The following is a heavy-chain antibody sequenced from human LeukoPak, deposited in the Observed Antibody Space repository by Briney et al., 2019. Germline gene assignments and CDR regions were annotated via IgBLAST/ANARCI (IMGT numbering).Heavy chain of an antibody. V-gene: IGHV4-34*01. D-gene: IGHD2-2*02. CDR1: GGSLSGYH. CDR2: INHSGST. CDR3: ARGALKKGYCSSTSCYRVLDP. Sequence: ASETLSLTCAVYGGSLSGYHWRWVRQPPGKGLGWVGEINHSGSTNYNPSLKSRVTISVDTSKNQFSLKLSSVTAADTAVYYCARGALKKGYCSSTSCYRVLDPWGQGTLVTVSS. J-gene: IGHJ5*02.